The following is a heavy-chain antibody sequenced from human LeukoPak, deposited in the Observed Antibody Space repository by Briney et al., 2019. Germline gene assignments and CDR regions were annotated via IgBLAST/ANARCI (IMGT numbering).Heavy chain of an antibody. V-gene: IGHV3-7*01. D-gene: IGHD3-10*02. J-gene: IGHJ4*02. CDR3: AMFGYVAALDL. Sequence: GGSLRLSCAASGFSFSAYWMTWVRQAPGTGLEWVGKINPTGGETYDVDPVKGRFTISRDNAKNLVSLQMNSLRAEDTAVYYCAMFGYVAALDLWGQGTLVTVS. CDR1: GFSFSAYW. CDR2: INPTGGET.